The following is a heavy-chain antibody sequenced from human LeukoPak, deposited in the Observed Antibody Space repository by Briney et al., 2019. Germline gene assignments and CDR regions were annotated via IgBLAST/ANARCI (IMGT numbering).Heavy chain of an antibody. V-gene: IGHV3-23*01. Sequence: PGGSLRLSCAASGFTFSSYAMSWVRQAPGKGLEWVSAISGSGGSTYYADSVKGRFTISRDNSKNTLYLQMSSLRAEDTAVYYCAKDRDGYNQLNWFDPWGQGTLVTVSS. CDR3: AKDRDGYNQLNWFDP. CDR2: ISGSGGST. J-gene: IGHJ5*02. CDR1: GFTFSSYA. D-gene: IGHD5-24*01.